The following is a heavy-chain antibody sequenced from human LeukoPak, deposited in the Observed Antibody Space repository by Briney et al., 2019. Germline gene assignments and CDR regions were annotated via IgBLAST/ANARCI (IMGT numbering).Heavy chain of an antibody. J-gene: IGHJ4*02. V-gene: IGHV3-33*01. CDR1: GFTFSSYG. D-gene: IGHD5-24*01. CDR3: ARDEDGYNPQFDY. CDR2: IWYDGCNK. Sequence: GRSLRLSCAASGFTFSSYGMHWVRQAPGKGLEWVAVIWYDGCNKYYADSVKGRFTISRDNSKNTLYLQMNSLRAEDTAVYYCARDEDGYNPQFDYWGQGTLVTVSS.